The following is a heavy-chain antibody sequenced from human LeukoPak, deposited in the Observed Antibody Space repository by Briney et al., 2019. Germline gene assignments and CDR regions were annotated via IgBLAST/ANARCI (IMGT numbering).Heavy chain of an antibody. V-gene: IGHV3-21*01. CDR3: ARVVFWSGYHAPDAFDI. J-gene: IGHJ3*02. CDR1: GFTFSSYS. Sequence: PGGSLRLSCAASGFTFSSYSMNWVRQAPGKGLEWVSSISSSSSYIYYADSVKGRFTISRDNAKNSLYLQMNSLRAEDTAVYYCARVVFWSGYHAPDAFDIWGQGTMVTVSS. D-gene: IGHD3-3*01. CDR2: ISSSSSYI.